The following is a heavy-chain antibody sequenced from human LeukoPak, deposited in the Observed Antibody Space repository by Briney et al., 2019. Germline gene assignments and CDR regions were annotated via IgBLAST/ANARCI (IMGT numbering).Heavy chain of an antibody. CDR1: GGSISSYY. J-gene: IGHJ4*02. CDR2: IYYSGST. D-gene: IGHD2-15*01. CDR3: ARDQSGGWSYFDY. V-gene: IGHV4-59*01. Sequence: SETPSLTCTVSGGSISSYYWSWIRQPPGKGLEWIGYIYYSGSTNYNPSLKSRVTISVDTSKNQFSLKLSSVTAADTAVYYCARDQSGGWSYFDYWGQGTLVTVSS.